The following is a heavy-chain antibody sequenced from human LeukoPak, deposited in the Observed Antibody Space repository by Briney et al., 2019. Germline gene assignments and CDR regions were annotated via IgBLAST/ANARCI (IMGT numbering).Heavy chain of an antibody. CDR1: GYSISSGYY. D-gene: IGHD3-22*01. CDR3: IAYDSSGYYGGNWFDP. CDR2: IYYSGST. V-gene: IGHV4-38-2*02. Sequence: SETLSLTCTVSGYSISSGYYWGWIRQPPGKGLEWIGRIYYSGSTYYNPSLKSRVTISVDTSKNQFSLKLSSVTAADTAVYYPIAYDSSGYYGGNWFDPWGQGTLVTVSS. J-gene: IGHJ5*02.